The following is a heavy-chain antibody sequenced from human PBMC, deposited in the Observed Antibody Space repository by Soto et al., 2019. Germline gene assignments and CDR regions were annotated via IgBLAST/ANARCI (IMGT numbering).Heavy chain of an antibody. Sequence: EVQLVESGGGLVQSGGSLRLSCAASGFSVSSKYMSWVRQAPDKGLEWVSVLYTGGTIFYTDSVRGRFTISRNSSNNTLYLQMNSLRAEDTAVYYCARGCGGGSCYSDWDYWGQGTLVTVST. CDR3: ARGCGGGSCYSDWDY. D-gene: IGHD2-15*01. CDR1: GFSVSSKY. V-gene: IGHV3-53*01. CDR2: LYTGGTI. J-gene: IGHJ4*02.